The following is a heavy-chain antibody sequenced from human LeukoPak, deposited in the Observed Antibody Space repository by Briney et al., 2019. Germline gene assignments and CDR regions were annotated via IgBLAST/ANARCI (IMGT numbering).Heavy chain of an antibody. J-gene: IGHJ4*02. CDR2: ISAYNGNT. CDR1: GYTFTSYG. V-gene: IGHV1-18*01. Sequence: ASVKVSCKASGYTFTSYGISWVRQAPGQGLEWMGWISAYNGNTYYAQKLQGRVTMTTDTSTSTDYMELRSLRSEDTAVYYCARGHYRSGTPRCFDYWGQGTLVTVSS. CDR3: ARGHYRSGTPRCFDY. D-gene: IGHD3-10*01.